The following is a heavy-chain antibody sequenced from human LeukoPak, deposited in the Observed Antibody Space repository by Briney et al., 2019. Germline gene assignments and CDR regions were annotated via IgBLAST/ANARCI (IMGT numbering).Heavy chain of an antibody. CDR1: GFTDSSNY. CDR2: IYSGGST. J-gene: IGHJ4*02. V-gene: IGHV3-53*01. Sequence: GGSLRLSCAASGFTDSSNYMSWVRQAPGKGLEWVSVIYSGGSTYYADSVKGRFTISRDNSKNTLYLQMNSLRAEDTAVYYCARVSGGSYYLFDYWGQGTLVTVSS. D-gene: IGHD1-26*01. CDR3: ARVSGGSYYLFDY.